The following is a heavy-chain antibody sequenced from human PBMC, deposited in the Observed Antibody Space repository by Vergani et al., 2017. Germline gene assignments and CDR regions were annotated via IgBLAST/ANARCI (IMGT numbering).Heavy chain of an antibody. CDR2: IYSGGST. CDR1: GFTVSSNY. D-gene: IGHD3/OR15-3a*01. Sequence: EVQLVESGGGLIQPGGSLRLSCAASGFTVSSNYMSWVRQAPGKGLEWVSVIYSGGSTYYADSVKGRFTISRDNSKNTLYLQMNSLRAEDTAVYYCARNGLATFPAEFDYWGQGTLVTVSS. J-gene: IGHJ4*02. V-gene: IGHV3-53*01. CDR3: ARNGLATFPAEFDY.